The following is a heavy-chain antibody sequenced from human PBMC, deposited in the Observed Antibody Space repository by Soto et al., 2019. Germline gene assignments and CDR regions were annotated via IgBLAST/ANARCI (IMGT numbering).Heavy chain of an antibody. V-gene: IGHV4-39*01. CDR3: ARTTVTTDFDY. J-gene: IGHJ4*02. CDR1: GGSIISSSYY. D-gene: IGHD4-17*01. CDR2: IYYSGST. Sequence: PSETLSLTCTVSGGSIISSSYYWVWIRQPPGKGLEWIGSIYYSGSTYYNPSLKSRVTISVDTSKNQFSLKLSSVTAADTAVYYCARTTVTTDFDYWGQGTLVTVSS.